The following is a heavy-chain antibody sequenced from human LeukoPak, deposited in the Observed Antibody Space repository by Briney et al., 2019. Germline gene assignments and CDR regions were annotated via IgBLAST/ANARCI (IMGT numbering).Heavy chain of an antibody. V-gene: IGHV3-23*01. CDR2: ISGSGGST. CDR1: GFTFSSYA. Sequence: GGSLGLSCAASGFTFSSYAMSWVRQAPGKGLEWVSAISGSGGSTYYADSVKGRFTISRDNSKNTLYLQMNSLRAEDTAVYYCAKDEVVPLYYFDYWGQGTLVTVSS. CDR3: AKDEVVPLYYFDY. J-gene: IGHJ4*02.